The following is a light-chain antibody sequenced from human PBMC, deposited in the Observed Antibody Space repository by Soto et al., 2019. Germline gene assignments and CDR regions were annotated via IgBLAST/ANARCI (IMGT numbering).Light chain of an antibody. CDR2: GSS. J-gene: IGKJ2*01. Sequence: EIVLTQYPDTLSLSPGERATLSCRASQSVSSNYVAWYQQKPGQAPRLLTHGSSSRATGVPDRFSGRGSGTTFTLVISRLEPEDFAVYYCQQYGTSPFTFGQGTKV. V-gene: IGKV3-20*01. CDR3: QQYGTSPFT. CDR1: QSVSSNY.